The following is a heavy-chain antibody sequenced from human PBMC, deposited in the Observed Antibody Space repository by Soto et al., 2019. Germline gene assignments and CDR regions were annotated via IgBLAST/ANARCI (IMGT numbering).Heavy chain of an antibody. CDR2: ISSSSSNI. Sequence: PGGSLRLSCAASGLTFSSYAMSWVRQAPGKGLEWVSSISSSSSNIYYADSVKGRFTISRDNAKNLLYLQMNSLRAEDTAVYYCARDRYCSGGSCYVDAFDIWGQGTMVTVSS. CDR1: GLTFSSYA. D-gene: IGHD2-15*01. CDR3: ARDRYCSGGSCYVDAFDI. J-gene: IGHJ3*02. V-gene: IGHV3-21*01.